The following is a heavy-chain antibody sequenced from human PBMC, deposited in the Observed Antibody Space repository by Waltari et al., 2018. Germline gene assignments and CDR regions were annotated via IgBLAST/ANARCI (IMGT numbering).Heavy chain of an antibody. CDR3: ARDADGMDV. V-gene: IGHV4-59*01. CDR2: IYYSGST. J-gene: IGHJ6*02. CDR1: GGSISSYY. Sequence: QVQLQESGPGLVKPSETLSLTCTVSGGSISSYYWSWLRQPPGKGLEWIGYIYYSGSTNYNPSLKSRVTISVDTSKNQFSLKLSSVTAADTAVYYCARDADGMDVWGQGTTVTVSS.